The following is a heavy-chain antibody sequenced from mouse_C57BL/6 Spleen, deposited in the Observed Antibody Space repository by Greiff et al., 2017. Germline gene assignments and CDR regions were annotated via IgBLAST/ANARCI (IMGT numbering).Heavy chain of an antibody. V-gene: IGHV5-6*01. D-gene: IGHD2-1*01. CDR3: ARRGYGNYEVYFDY. Sequence: EVQLVESGGDLVKPGGSLKLSCAASGFTFSSYGMSWVRQTPDKRLEWVATISSGGSYTYYPDSVKGRFTISRDNAKNTLYLQMSSLKSEDTAMYYCARRGYGNYEVYFDYGGQGTTLTVSS. CDR2: ISSGGSYT. CDR1: GFTFSSYG. J-gene: IGHJ2*01.